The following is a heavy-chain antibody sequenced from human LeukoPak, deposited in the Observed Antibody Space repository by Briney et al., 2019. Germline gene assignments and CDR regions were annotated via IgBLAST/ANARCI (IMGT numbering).Heavy chain of an antibody. CDR3: AKRGVVIRVILVGFHKEAYYFDS. CDR2: ISGSGGST. J-gene: IGHJ4*02. CDR1: GITLSNYG. V-gene: IGHV3-23*01. Sequence: GGSLTLSCAVSGITLSNYGMSWVRQVPGKGLEWVAGISGSGGSTNYADSVKGRFTISRDNPKNTLFLQMNSLRAEDTAVYFCAKRGVVIRVILVGFHKEAYYFDSWGQGALVTVSS. D-gene: IGHD3-22*01.